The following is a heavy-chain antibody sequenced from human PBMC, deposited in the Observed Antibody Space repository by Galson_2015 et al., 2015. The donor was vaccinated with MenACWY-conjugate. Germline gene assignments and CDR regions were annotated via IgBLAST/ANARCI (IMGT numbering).Heavy chain of an antibody. V-gene: IGHV1-18*01. CDR2: ISAYNGNT. CDR3: ARETDLGGTMVRGVMGY. Sequence: QSGAEVKKPGASVKVSCKASGYTFTSYGISWVRQAPGQGLEWMGWISAYNGNTNYAQKLQGRVTMTTDTSTSTAYMELSRLRSDDTAVYYCARETDLGGTMVRGVMGYWGQGTLVTVSS. CDR1: GYTFTSYG. J-gene: IGHJ4*02. D-gene: IGHD3-10*01.